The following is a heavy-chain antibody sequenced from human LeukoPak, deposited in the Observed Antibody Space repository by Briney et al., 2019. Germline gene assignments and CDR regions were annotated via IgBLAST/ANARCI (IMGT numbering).Heavy chain of an antibody. CDR3: ARDWYYYDSSGYFRSGWFDP. CDR1: GGSFSGYY. Sequence: PSETLSLTCAVYGGSFSGYYWSWIRQPPGKGLEWIGEINHSGSTNYNPSLKSRVTISVVTSKNQFSLKLSSVTAADTAVYYCARDWYYYDSSGYFRSGWFDPWGQGTLVTVSS. D-gene: IGHD3-22*01. V-gene: IGHV4-34*01. CDR2: INHSGST. J-gene: IGHJ5*02.